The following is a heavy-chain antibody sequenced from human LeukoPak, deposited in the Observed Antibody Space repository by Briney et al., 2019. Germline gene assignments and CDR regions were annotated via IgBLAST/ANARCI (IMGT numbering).Heavy chain of an antibody. CDR3: VTGQYSYGGYDH. Sequence: WETLSLTCTVSGGSISSFYWSWIRQPPGKGLEWIGHMYYGGSPNYNPSLKSRVITSLDTSKKQFSLKLNSVTTADTAVYYCVTGQYSYGGYDHWGQGILVIVSS. D-gene: IGHD1-26*01. V-gene: IGHV4-59*13. J-gene: IGHJ5*02. CDR2: MYYGGSP. CDR1: GGSISSFY.